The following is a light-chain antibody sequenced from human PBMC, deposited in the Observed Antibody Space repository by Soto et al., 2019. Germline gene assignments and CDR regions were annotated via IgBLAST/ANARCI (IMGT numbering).Light chain of an antibody. J-gene: IGKJ2*01. CDR3: QQYGSSPPYT. CDR1: QSIDRW. CDR2: DAT. Sequence: DIQMTQSPSTLSASVGDRVTITCRASQSIDRWMAWYQQKPGKAPKVLIWDATTLHRGVPSRFSGSRSGTEFTLTISSLQPDDFAVYYCQQYGSSPPYTFGQGTKLEIK. V-gene: IGKV1-5*01.